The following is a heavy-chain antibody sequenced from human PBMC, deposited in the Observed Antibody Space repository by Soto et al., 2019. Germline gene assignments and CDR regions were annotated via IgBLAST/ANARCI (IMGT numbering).Heavy chain of an antibody. CDR2: ISYDGSNK. D-gene: IGHD2-21*02. CDR1: GFTFSSYG. Sequence: GGSLRLSCAASGFTFSSYGMHWVRQAPGKGLEWVAVISYDGSNKYYADSVKGRFTISRDNSKNTLYLQMNSLRAEDTAVYYCSIYRGGNSVSGLYYYGMDVWGQGTTVTVSS. J-gene: IGHJ6*02. V-gene: IGHV3-30*03. CDR3: SIYRGGNSVSGLYYYGMDV.